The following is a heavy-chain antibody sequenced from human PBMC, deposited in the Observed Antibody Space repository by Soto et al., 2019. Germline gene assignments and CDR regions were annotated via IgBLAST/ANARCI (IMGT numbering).Heavy chain of an antibody. V-gene: IGHV4-30-2*01. CDR1: GGSISSGGYS. D-gene: IGHD6-13*01. J-gene: IGHJ4*02. CDR2: IYHSGST. Sequence: SETLSLTCAVSGGSISSGGYSWSWIRQPPGKGLEWIGYIYHSGSTYYNPSLKSRVTISVDRSKNQFSLKLSSVTAADTAVYYCARGGAAAGIDYWGQGTLVTVSS. CDR3: ARGGAAAGIDY.